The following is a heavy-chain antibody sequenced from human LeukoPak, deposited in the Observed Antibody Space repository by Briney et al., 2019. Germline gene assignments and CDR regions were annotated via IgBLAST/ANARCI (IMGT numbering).Heavy chain of an antibody. CDR1: GFTFSSYG. CDR3: TRVVDY. CDR2: IRSKAYGGTT. Sequence: GGSLRLSCAASGFTFSSYGMHWVRQAPGKGLEWVGFIRSKAYGGTTECAASVKGRFTISRDDSKSIAYLQMNSLKTEDTAVYYCTRVVDYWGQGTLVTVSS. J-gene: IGHJ4*02. V-gene: IGHV3-49*04.